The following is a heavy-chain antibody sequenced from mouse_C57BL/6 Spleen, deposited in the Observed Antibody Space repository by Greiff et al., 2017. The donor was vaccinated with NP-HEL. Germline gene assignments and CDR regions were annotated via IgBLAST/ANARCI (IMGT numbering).Heavy chain of an antibody. D-gene: IGHD2-3*01. Sequence: QVQLQQPGAELVKPGASVKLSCTASGYTFTSYWMHWVKQRPGQGLEWIGMIHPNSGSTNYNEKFKSKATLTVDKSSSTAYMQLSSLTSEDSAVYYCARGGYSYYFDYWGQGTTLTVSS. J-gene: IGHJ2*01. V-gene: IGHV1-64*01. CDR2: IHPNSGST. CDR3: ARGGYSYYFDY. CDR1: GYTFTSYW.